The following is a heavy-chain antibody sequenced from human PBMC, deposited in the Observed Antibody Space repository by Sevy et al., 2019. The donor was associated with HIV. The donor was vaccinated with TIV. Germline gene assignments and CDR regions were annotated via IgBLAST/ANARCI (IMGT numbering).Heavy chain of an antibody. CDR3: XXXXXTKPHDY. CDR2: LSFGCGEI. J-gene: IGHJ4*02. D-gene: IGHD2-8*01. CDR1: GFTFSKYS. V-gene: IGHV3-23*01. Sequence: GGSLRLSCAASGFTFSKYSMSWVRQPPGKGLEWVSTLSFGCGEINYADSVKGRFTISRDNSKSSVHLQMNNLRPEDXXXXXXXXXXXTKPHDYWGQGTLVTVSS.